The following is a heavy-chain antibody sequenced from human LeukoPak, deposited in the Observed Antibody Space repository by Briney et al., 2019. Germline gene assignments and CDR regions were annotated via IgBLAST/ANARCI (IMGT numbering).Heavy chain of an antibody. D-gene: IGHD3-22*01. CDR2: IYYSGST. CDR3: ARGGTMNEGDYFDY. V-gene: IGHV4-59*01. Sequence: SETLSLTCTVSGGSISSYYWSWIRQPPGKGLEWIGYIYYSGSTNYNPSLKSRVTISVDTSKNQFSLKLSSVTAADTAVYYCARGGTMNEGDYFDYWGQGTLVTVSS. CDR1: GGSISSYY. J-gene: IGHJ4*02.